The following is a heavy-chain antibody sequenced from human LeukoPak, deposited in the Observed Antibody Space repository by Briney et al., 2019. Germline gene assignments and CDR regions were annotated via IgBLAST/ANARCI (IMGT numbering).Heavy chain of an antibody. J-gene: IGHJ4*02. D-gene: IGHD3-3*01. CDR1: GGSFSDYY. Sequence: SETLSLTCAVYGGSFSDYYWSWIRQPPGKGLEWIGEINHSGSTSYNPSLKSRVTISIDTSKNRFSLKLKSATASDTAVYYCARLLRWGGYYFDFWGQGTLVTVSS. CDR2: INHSGST. CDR3: ARLLRWGGYYFDF. V-gene: IGHV4-34*01.